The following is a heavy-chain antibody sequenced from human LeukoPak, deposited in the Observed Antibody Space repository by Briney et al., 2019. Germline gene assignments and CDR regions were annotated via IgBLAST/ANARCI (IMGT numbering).Heavy chain of an antibody. CDR2: LYYSGYS. D-gene: IGHD2-2*01. CDR1: GGSITSYY. J-gene: IGHJ4*02. V-gene: IGHV4-59*12. Sequence: SETLSLTCTVSGGSITSYYWAWLRQPPGKGLEWIGYLYYSGYSKYNPSLTSRVSMSVDTSKNQFSLKLTSVTAADTAVYYCARDCAVTSHCDTDYWGQGTLVTVSS. CDR3: ARDCAVTSHCDTDY.